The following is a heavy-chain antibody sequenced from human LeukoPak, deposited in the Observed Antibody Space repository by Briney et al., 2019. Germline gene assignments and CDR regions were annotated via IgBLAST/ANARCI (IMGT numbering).Heavy chain of an antibody. D-gene: IGHD2/OR15-2a*01. CDR1: GFTFSSYW. Sequence: GGSLRLSCAASGFTFSSYWMHWVRQIPGKGLVWVSRINSDGSSTNYADSVKGRFTISRDNAKNTLYLQMNSLRAGDTAVYYCARDAKPDSKTTSPNYWGQGTLVTVSS. CDR3: ARDAKPDSKTTSPNY. J-gene: IGHJ4*02. CDR2: INSDGSST. V-gene: IGHV3-74*01.